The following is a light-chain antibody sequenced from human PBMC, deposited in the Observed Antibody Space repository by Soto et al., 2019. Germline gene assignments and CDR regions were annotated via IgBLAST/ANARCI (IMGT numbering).Light chain of an antibody. J-gene: IGLJ2*01. Sequence: QSALTQPASVSGSPGQSITISCTGTSSDFGSYNLVSWYQQHPGKAPKFMIYEGSKRPSGVSNRFSGSKSGNTASLTISGLQAEDEADYYCCSYAGSSTVVFGGGTKLTVL. V-gene: IGLV2-23*01. CDR2: EGS. CDR1: SSDFGSYNL. CDR3: CSYAGSSTVV.